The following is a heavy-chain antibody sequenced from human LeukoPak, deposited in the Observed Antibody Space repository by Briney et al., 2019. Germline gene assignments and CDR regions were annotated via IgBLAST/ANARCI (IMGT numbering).Heavy chain of an antibody. J-gene: IGHJ5*02. D-gene: IGHD4-17*01. CDR1: GVSISSYY. CDR3: ARDTVTFDP. CDR2: IYSSGST. Sequence: MASETLSLTCTVSGVSISSYYWSWIRQPPGKGLEWIGRIYSSGSTNYNPSLKSRVTMSVDTSKNQFSLRLSSVTAADTAVYYCARDTVTFDPWGQGTLVTVSS. V-gene: IGHV4-4*07.